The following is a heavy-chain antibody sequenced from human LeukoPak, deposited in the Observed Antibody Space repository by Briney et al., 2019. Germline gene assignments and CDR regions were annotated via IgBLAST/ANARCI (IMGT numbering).Heavy chain of an antibody. D-gene: IGHD3-22*01. CDR1: GYTFNGYY. V-gene: IGHV1-2*02. CDR2: INPNSGGT. J-gene: IGHJ4*02. CDR3: ARDYFPYSSGYPLNRPRIDY. Sequence: GASVKVSCKASGYTFNGYYKHWVRQAPGQGLEWMGWINPNSGGTNYAQKFQGRVTMTRDTSISTAYMELSRLRSDDTAMYYCARDYFPYSSGYPLNRPRIDYWGQGTLVTVSS.